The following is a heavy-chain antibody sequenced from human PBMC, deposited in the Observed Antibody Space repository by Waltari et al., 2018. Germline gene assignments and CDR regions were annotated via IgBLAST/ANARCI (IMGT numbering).Heavy chain of an antibody. D-gene: IGHD6-19*01. CDR3: ARENSSGWTPSLFDY. CDR2: IYTSGST. Sequence: QVQLQESGPGLVKPSETLSLTCTVSGGSISSYYWSWIRQPAGKGLEWIGRIYTSGSTNSNHSRKSRVTMSVDTSKNQYSLKLSSVTAADTAVYYCARENSSGWTPSLFDYWGQGTLVTVSS. J-gene: IGHJ4*02. V-gene: IGHV4-4*07. CDR1: GGSISSYY.